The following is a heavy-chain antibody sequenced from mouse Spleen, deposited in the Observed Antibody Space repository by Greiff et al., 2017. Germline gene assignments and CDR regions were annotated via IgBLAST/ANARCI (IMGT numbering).Heavy chain of an antibody. CDR1: GYAFSTYW. Sequence: QVQLQQSGAELVKPGASVKISCKASGYAFSTYWMNWVKQRPGKGLEWIGQIFPGDGDTNYNGKFKGKATLTADKSSSTAYMQLSSLTSEDSAVYFCARWGYGTLDYWGQGTTLTVSS. CDR2: IFPGDGDT. D-gene: IGHD2-1*01. V-gene: IGHV1-80*01. CDR3: ARWGYGTLDY. J-gene: IGHJ2*01.